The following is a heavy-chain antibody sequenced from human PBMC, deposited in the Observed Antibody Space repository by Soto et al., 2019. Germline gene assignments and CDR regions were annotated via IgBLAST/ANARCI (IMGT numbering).Heavy chain of an antibody. J-gene: IGHJ6*02. V-gene: IGHV1-46*01. CDR3: ARGGTAMVYYYYYGMDV. Sequence: ASVKVSCKASGYTFTSYYMHWVRQAPGQGLEWMGIINPSGGSTSYAQKFQGRVTMTRDTSTSTVYMELSSLRSEDTAVYYRARGGTAMVYYYYYGMDVWGQGTTVTVSS. D-gene: IGHD5-18*01. CDR1: GYTFTSYY. CDR2: INPSGGST.